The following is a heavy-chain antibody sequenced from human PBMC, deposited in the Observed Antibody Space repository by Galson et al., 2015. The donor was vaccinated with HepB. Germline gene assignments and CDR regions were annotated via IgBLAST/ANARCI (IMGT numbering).Heavy chain of an antibody. Sequence: PALVKPTQTLTLTCSFSGFSLSTSGVGVGWIRQPPGKALEWLAFIYWDDDKRYSPSLKSRLAITKDTSKNQVVLTVTNMDPVDTATYFCAHRATYYDSWNSGWFDPWGQGTLVTVSS. CDR1: GFSLSTSGVG. J-gene: IGHJ5*02. V-gene: IGHV2-5*02. CDR3: AHRATYYDSWNSGWFDP. D-gene: IGHD3-3*01. CDR2: IYWDDDK.